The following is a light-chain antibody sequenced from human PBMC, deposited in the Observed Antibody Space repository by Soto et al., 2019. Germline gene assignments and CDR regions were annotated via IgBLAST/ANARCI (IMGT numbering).Light chain of an antibody. Sequence: QSVLPQPPSASGTPGQRVTISCSTSNSRSGSNYVYWYQQLPGTAPTLLIYRKDQRPSGVPDRFSGSKSGTSASLAISGLRSEDEADYYCAKWDDSLRVYVFGTGTKVTVL. CDR1: NSRSGSNY. V-gene: IGLV1-47*01. CDR2: RKD. J-gene: IGLJ1*01. CDR3: AKWDDSLRVYV.